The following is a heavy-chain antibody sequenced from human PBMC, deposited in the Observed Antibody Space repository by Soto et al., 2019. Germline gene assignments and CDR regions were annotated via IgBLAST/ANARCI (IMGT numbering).Heavy chain of an antibody. J-gene: IGHJ1*01. V-gene: IGHV1-18*01. Sequence: ASVKVSCKASGYTFPDYGIHWVRQAPGQGLEWMGWINTYNGNTYYTQNLQGRVTMTRDTSTSTAYMDLRSLRFDDTALYYCARDRDDSSWSTAENFQHWGQGTLVTVYS. CDR2: INTYNGNT. D-gene: IGHD3-22*01. CDR1: GYTFPDYG. CDR3: ARDRDDSSWSTAENFQH.